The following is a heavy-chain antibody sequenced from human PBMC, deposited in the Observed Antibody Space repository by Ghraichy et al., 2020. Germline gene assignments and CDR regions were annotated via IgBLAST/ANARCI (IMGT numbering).Heavy chain of an antibody. V-gene: IGHV4-34*01. CDR3: ARRSRYALIAAATRAYNWFDP. J-gene: IGHJ5*02. CDR1: GGSFSGYY. Sequence: SETLSLTCAVYGGSFSGYYWSWIRQPPGKGLEWIGEINHSGSTNYNPSLKSRVTISVDTSKNQFSLKLSSVTAADTAVYYCARRSRYALIAAATRAYNWFDPWGQGTLVTVSS. CDR2: INHSGST. D-gene: IGHD6-13*01.